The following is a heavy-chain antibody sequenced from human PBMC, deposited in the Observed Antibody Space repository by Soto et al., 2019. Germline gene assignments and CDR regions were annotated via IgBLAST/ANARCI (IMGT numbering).Heavy chain of an antibody. CDR2: ISYDGSNK. CDR1: GFTFSSYA. Sequence: GSLRLSCAASGFTFSSYAMHWVRQAPGKGLEWVAVISYDGSNKYYADSVKGRFTISRDNSKNTLYLQMNSLRAEDTAVYYCARDRSGYGMDVWGQGTTVTVSS. CDR3: ARDRSGYGMDV. D-gene: IGHD6-19*01. V-gene: IGHV3-30-3*01. J-gene: IGHJ6*02.